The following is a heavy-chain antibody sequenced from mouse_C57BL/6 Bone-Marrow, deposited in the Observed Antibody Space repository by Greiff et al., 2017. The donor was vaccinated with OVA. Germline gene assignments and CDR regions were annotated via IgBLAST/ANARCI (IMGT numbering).Heavy chain of an antibody. CDR3: ARRVYYDYDVPLYYFDY. Sequence: VQLQESGAELARPGASVKMSCKASGYTFTSYTMHWVKPRPGQGLEWIGYINPSSGYTKYNQKFKDKATLTADKSSSTAYMQLSSLTSEDSAVYYCARRVYYDYDVPLYYFDYWGQGTTLTVSS. CDR2: INPSSGYT. J-gene: IGHJ2*01. D-gene: IGHD2-4*01. CDR1: GYTFTSYT. V-gene: IGHV1-4*01.